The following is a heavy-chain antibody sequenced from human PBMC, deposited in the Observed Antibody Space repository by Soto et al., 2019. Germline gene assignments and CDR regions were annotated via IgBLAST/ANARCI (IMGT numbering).Heavy chain of an antibody. V-gene: IGHV3-48*02. J-gene: IGHJ4*02. CDR3: ARRGWDLLNFFDY. CDR2: ISSSSNTI. D-gene: IGHD1-26*01. Sequence: EVQLVESGGGLVQPGGSLRLSCAASGFTFSTYSMNWVRQAPGKGLEWVSYISSSSNTIYYADSVKGRFTISRDNAKNSLYLQMNSLRDEDTAVYYCARRGWDLLNFFDYWGQGTLVTVSS. CDR1: GFTFSTYS.